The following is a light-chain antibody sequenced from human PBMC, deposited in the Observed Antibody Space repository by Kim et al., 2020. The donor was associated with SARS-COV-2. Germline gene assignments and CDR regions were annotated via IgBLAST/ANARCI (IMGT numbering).Light chain of an antibody. J-gene: IGKJ1*01. CDR2: GAS. CDR3: QQYNNWPRT. Sequence: EIVMTQSPATLSVSPGERATLSCRASQSVSSNLAWYQQKPGQAPRVLIYGASTRATGIPARFSGSGSGTDFTLTISSLQSEDFAVYYCQQYNNWPRTFGQGTKVEIK. V-gene: IGKV3-15*01. CDR1: QSVSSN.